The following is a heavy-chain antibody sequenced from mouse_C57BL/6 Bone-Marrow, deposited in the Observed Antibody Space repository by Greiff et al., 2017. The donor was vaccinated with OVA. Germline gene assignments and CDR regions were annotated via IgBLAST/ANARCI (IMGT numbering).Heavy chain of an antibody. J-gene: IGHJ1*03. Sequence: DVKLVESGGDLVKPGGSLKLSCAASGFTFSSYGMSWVRQTPDKRLEWVATISSGGSYTYYPDSVKGRFTISRDNAKNTLYLQMSSLKSEDTAMYYCASQYYYGSSPHWYFDVWGTGTTVTVSS. V-gene: IGHV5-6*02. CDR1: GFTFSSYG. CDR2: ISSGGSYT. CDR3: ASQYYYGSSPHWYFDV. D-gene: IGHD1-1*01.